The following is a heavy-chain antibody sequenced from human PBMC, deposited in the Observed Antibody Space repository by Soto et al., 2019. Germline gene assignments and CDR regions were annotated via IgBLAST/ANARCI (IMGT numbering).Heavy chain of an antibody. D-gene: IGHD5-12*01. CDR1: GLTVSSNY. Sequence: EVQLVESGGGLVQPGGSLRLSCAASGLTVSSNYMSWVRQAPGKGLEWVSVIYSGGSTYYADSVKGRFTISRDNSKNTLSLQMYSLRAEDTAVYYCARGRSGYGPFDYWGQGTLVTVSS. CDR3: ARGRSGYGPFDY. V-gene: IGHV3-66*01. CDR2: IYSGGST. J-gene: IGHJ4*02.